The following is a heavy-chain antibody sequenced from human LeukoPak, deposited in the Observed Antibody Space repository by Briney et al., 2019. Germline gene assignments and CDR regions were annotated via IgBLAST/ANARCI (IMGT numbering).Heavy chain of an antibody. Sequence: ASVKVSCKASGGTFSSYAISWLRQAPGQGLEWMGGIIPIFGTANYAQKFQGRVTITTDESTSTAYMELSSLRSEDTAVYYCARDKRWLQLDDAFDIWGQGTMVTVSS. V-gene: IGHV1-69*05. CDR1: GGTFSSYA. J-gene: IGHJ3*02. CDR3: ARDKRWLQLDDAFDI. CDR2: IIPIFGTA. D-gene: IGHD5-24*01.